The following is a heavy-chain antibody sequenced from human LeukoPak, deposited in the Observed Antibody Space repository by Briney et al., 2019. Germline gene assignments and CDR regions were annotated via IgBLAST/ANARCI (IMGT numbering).Heavy chain of an antibody. CDR2: INPSGGST. CDR1: GYTFTNYY. CDR3: ARCEGYCSSTSCSRAYNWFDP. J-gene: IGHJ5*02. D-gene: IGHD2-2*01. Sequence: GASVKVSCKASGYTFTNYYMHWVRQAPGQGLEWMGIINPSGGSTSYAQKFQGRVTMTRDTSTSTVYMELSRLRSEDTAVYYCARCEGYCSSTSCSRAYNWFDPWGQGTLVTVSS. V-gene: IGHV1-46*01.